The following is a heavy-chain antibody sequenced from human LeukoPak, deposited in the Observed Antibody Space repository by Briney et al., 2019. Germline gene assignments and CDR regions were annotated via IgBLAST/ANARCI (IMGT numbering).Heavy chain of an antibody. J-gene: IGHJ4*02. CDR1: GFTFSSYG. CDR3: AKGCGYSYGYYFDY. Sequence: PGGSLRLSCAASGFTFSSYGMHWVRQAPGKGLEWVAVISYDGSNKYYADSVKGRFTISRDNSKNTLYLQMNSLRAEDTAVYYCAKGCGYSYGYYFDYWGQGTLVTVSS. CDR2: ISYDGSNK. V-gene: IGHV3-30*18. D-gene: IGHD5-18*01.